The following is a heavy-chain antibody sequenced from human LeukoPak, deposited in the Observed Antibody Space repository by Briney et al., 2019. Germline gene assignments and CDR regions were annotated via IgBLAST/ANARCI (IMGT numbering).Heavy chain of an antibody. J-gene: IGHJ4*02. Sequence: PSETLSLTCTVSGYSISSGYYWGWIRQPPGKGLEWIGSIYHSGSTYYNPSLKSRVTISVDTSKNQFSLKLSSVTAADTAVYYCARGGAAMDYWGQGTLVTVSS. V-gene: IGHV4-38-2*02. D-gene: IGHD2-2*01. CDR1: GYSISSGYY. CDR3: ARGGAAMDY. CDR2: IYHSGST.